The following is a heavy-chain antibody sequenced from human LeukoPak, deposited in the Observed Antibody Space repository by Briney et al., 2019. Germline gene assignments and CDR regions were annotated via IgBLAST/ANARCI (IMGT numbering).Heavy chain of an antibody. CDR1: GFSFSIYS. CDR3: ARDLRDTAMAYGMDV. Sequence: GGSLRLSCTASGFSFSIYSMNWVRQAPGKGPEWVSYITSSSSTLYYADSVRGRFTISRDNARNSLFLQMNGLRVEDTAVYYCARDLRDTAMAYGMDVWGQGTTVTVSS. CDR2: ITSSSSTL. V-gene: IGHV3-48*04. J-gene: IGHJ6*02. D-gene: IGHD5-18*01.